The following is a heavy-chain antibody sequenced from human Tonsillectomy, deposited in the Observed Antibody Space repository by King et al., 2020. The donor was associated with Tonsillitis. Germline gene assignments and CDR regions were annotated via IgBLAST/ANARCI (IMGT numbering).Heavy chain of an antibody. D-gene: IGHD6-13*01. Sequence: QLVQSGGGVVQPGRSLRLSCAASGFTFSSYDMHWVRQAPGKGLEWVAVIWSDGSKKFCADSVKGRFTISRDNSKNTLYLQMNSLRDEDTAVYYCVRDKGSSWYGPIDYWGQGTLVTVSS. J-gene: IGHJ4*02. CDR1: GFTFSSYD. CDR2: IWSDGSKK. CDR3: VRDKGSSWYGPIDY. V-gene: IGHV3-33*01.